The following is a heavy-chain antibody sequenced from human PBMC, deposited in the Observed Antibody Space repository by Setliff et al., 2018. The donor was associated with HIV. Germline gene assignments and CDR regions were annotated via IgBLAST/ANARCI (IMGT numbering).Heavy chain of an antibody. CDR2: IHGDGTT. CDR3: GRHGNIVVEVPAQARVFDI. Sequence: SETLSLTCTVSGASISGYYWSWIRQTPGKGLEWIGSIHGDGTTNHNPSLKSRVTISLDTPRNHFSLNLHSVTAADTAIYYCGRHGNIVVEVPAQARVFDIWGQGTMVTVSS. CDR1: GASISGYY. V-gene: IGHV4-59*08. J-gene: IGHJ3*02. D-gene: IGHD2-2*01.